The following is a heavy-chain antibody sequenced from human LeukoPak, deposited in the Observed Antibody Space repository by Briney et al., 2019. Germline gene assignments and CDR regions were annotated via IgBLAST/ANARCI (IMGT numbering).Heavy chain of an antibody. CDR2: FHTSECT. CDR3: ASTVFGVTYNWLDP. CDR1: GASVNTGTYF. D-gene: IGHD3-3*01. V-gene: IGHV4-61*02. J-gene: IGHJ5*02. Sequence: KPSETLSLTCAVSGASVNTGTYFWTWVRQPAGKALEWIGRFHTSECTHYNPSLESRVTISVDTSKNHFSLEMTSVTAADTAVYYCASTVFGVTYNWLDPWGQGTLVTVSS.